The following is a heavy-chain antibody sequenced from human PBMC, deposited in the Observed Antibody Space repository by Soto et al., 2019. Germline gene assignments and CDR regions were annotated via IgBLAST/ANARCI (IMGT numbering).Heavy chain of an antibody. D-gene: IGHD2-8*02. CDR1: GVTFNNST. J-gene: IGHJ4*02. V-gene: IGHV1-69*02. CDR2: FTPILGVA. Sequence: QVQLVQSGAEVKQPGSSVKVSCKASGVTFNNSTVNWVRQAPGQGLEWMGRFTPILGVANNAQKFQGRLTLSVEESTSTAYMELRSLRSEDTAVYYCARPSTTATGGVEHWGQGTLVIVSS. CDR3: ARPSTTATGGVEH.